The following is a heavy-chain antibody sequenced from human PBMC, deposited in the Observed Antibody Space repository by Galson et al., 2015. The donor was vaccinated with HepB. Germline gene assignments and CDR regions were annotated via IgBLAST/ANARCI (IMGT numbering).Heavy chain of an antibody. V-gene: IGHV3-7*04. CDR3: ARGHYDNY. J-gene: IGHJ4*02. D-gene: IGHD3-3*01. Sequence: SLRLSCAPSGFTFSNLYMNWVRKAPGKGLEWVANIKADGTEKNYVASVKGRFLLSRDNAKNSLYLQMNNRRAEDTAVYYWARGHYDNYCGQGTLVTVAS. CDR2: IKADGTEK. CDR1: GFTFSNLY.